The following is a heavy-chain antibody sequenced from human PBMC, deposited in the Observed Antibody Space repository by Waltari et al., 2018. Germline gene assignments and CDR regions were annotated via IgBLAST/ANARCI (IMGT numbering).Heavy chain of an antibody. J-gene: IGHJ4*01. CDR1: GLTFGITG. V-gene: IGHV3-30*02. Sequence: QVYLVESGGGVVQPGDSLSLSCASSGLTFGITGMHWVGPAPGRGLDGWAFTRFDGINKHYADSVRGRFTISRDNSKNTLYLQMNGLRSEDAAVYYCAREDIVSATQWRGNQYRGNCGYDLWGQGTLVSVSS. D-gene: IGHD5-12*01. CDR3: AREDIVSATQWRGNQYRGNCGYDL. CDR2: TRFDGINK.